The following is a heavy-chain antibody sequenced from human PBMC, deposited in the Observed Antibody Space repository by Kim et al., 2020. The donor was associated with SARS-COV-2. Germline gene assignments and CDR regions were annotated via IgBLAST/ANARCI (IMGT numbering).Heavy chain of an antibody. Sequence: SETLSLTCSVSGGSIRTYCWSWIRQSPGKGLEWIGYIYDSGYTNHNPSLKSRVTVSVDTSKNQFNLSLNSVTAADTAVYYCARHRTGRDYFDPWGQGTLVSVSS. J-gene: IGHJ4*02. V-gene: IGHV4-59*08. CDR2: IYDSGYT. CDR3: ARHRTGRDYFDP. CDR1: GGSIRTYC.